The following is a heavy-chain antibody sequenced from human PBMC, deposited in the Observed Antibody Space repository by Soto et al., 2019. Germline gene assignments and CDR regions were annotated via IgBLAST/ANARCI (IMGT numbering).Heavy chain of an antibody. CDR1: GFSLTTSGVG. J-gene: IGHJ4*02. CDR3: AHRVLRTVFGLVTTTAIYFDF. CDR2: MYWDDDK. V-gene: IGHV2-5*02. D-gene: IGHD3-3*01. Sequence: QITLNESGPTQVKPRQTLTLTCTFSGFSLTTSGVGVGWIRQSPGKAPEWLALMYWDDDKRYSPSLKSRLTITNDTSKNQVVLTMADLDPADTATYYCAHRVLRTVFGLVTTTAIYFDFWGQGTPVAVSS.